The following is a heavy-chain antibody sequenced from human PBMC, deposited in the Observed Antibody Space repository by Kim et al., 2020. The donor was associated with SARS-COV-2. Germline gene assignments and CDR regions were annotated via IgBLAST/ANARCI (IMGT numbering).Heavy chain of an antibody. V-gene: IGHV3-30*01. D-gene: IGHD4-17*01. Sequence: NKYYADSVKGRCTISRDNSKNTLYLQMNSLRAEDTAVYYCARALRTGTSYWGQGTLVTVSS. CDR2: NK. J-gene: IGHJ4*02. CDR3: ARALRTGTSY.